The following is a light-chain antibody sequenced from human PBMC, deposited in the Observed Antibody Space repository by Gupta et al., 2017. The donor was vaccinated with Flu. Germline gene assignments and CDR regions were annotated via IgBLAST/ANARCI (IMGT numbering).Light chain of an antibody. J-gene: IGKJ2*01. CDR2: AAS. V-gene: IGKV1-39*01. Sequence: DIQMTQSPSSLSASVGDRVTITCRASQSISSYLNWYQQKPGKAPKLLIYAASSLQSGVPSRFSGSGSGTDFTLTISRLQPEDFATYYCQQSDSTPYNFGQGTKLEIK. CDR3: QQSDSTPYN. CDR1: QSISSY.